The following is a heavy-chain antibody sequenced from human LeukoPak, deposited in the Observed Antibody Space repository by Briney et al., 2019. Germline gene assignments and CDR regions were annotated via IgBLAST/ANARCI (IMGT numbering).Heavy chain of an antibody. J-gene: IGHJ4*02. CDR3: ARDLDWILFDY. CDR2: IRPEGTTT. CDR1: GFTFSTYW. V-gene: IGHV3-74*03. Sequence: GGSLRLSCAASGFTFSTYWMHWVRQAPGKGLVWVARIRPEGTTTAYADSVKGRFTISRDNAKNTPFLQMNSLSVEDTAVYYCARDLDWILFDYWGQGTLVTVSS. D-gene: IGHD3-9*01.